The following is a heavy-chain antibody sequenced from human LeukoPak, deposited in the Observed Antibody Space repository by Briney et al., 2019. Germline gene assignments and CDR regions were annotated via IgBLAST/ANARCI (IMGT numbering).Heavy chain of an antibody. D-gene: IGHD3-22*01. CDR3: ARRKYYYDSSGYYYFDY. Sequence: SETLSLTCTVSGGSISDYYWSWIRQPPGKGLEWIGYIYYSGSTNYDPSLKSRVTISVDTSKNQFSLKLSSVTAADTAVYYCARRKYYYDSSGYYYFDYWGQGTLVTVSS. V-gene: IGHV4-59*12. CDR1: GGSISDYY. CDR2: IYYSGST. J-gene: IGHJ4*02.